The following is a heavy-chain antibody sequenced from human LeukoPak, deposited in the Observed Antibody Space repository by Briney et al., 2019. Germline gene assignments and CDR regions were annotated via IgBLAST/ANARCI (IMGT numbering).Heavy chain of an antibody. CDR2: IYPDDSNT. Sequence: GESLKISCQGSGYNFPIYWIGWVRQMPGQGLEWMGIIYPDDSNTIYGPSFQGQVTISADKSINTAYLEWSSLKASDTAIYYCARHRDYYGSGSPGAYWGQGTLVTVSS. J-gene: IGHJ4*02. D-gene: IGHD3-10*01. V-gene: IGHV5-51*01. CDR3: ARHRDYYGSGSPGAY. CDR1: GYNFPIYW.